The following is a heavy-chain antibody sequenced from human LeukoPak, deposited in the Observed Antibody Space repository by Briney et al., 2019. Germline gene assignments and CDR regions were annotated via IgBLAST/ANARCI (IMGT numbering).Heavy chain of an antibody. J-gene: IGHJ5*02. CDR1: GFTFSSYW. CDR2: ISYDGSNK. V-gene: IGHV3-30*03. Sequence: PGGSLRLSCAASGFTFSSYWMHWVRQAPGKGLEWVAVISYDGSNKYYGDSVKGRFTISRDNSKNTLYLQMNSLRAEDTAVYYCARAPSLTHNWFDPWGQGTLVTVSS. CDR3: ARAPSLTHNWFDP.